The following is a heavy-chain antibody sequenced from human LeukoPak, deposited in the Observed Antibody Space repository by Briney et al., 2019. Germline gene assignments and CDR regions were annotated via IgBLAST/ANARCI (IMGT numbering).Heavy chain of an antibody. CDR3: ARPLSLTRPHYCSSTSCPDY. CDR2: ISYDGSNK. CDR1: GLTFSSYA. V-gene: IGHV3-30-3*01. Sequence: GGSLRLSCAASGLTFSSYAMHWVRQAPGKGLEWVAVISYDGSNKYYADSVKGRFTISRDNSKNTLYLQMNSLRAEDTAVYYCARPLSLTRPHYCSSTSCPDYWGQGTLVTVSS. D-gene: IGHD2-2*01. J-gene: IGHJ4*02.